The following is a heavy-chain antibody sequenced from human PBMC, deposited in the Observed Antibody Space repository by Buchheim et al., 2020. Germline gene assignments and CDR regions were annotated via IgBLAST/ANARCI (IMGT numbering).Heavy chain of an antibody. CDR2: IIGSGSRT. V-gene: IGHV3-23*01. D-gene: IGHD2-2*01. CDR1: GFTFNNYA. J-gene: IGHJ6*02. CDR3: AKGGYCSSSDCYRAYYYYNMDA. Sequence: EVQLLESGGGLVQPGGSLRLSCEASGFTFNNYAMNWVRQVPGKGLEWVSGIIGSGSRTYYADSVKGRLTISRDNSKGTLYLQMNSLRAEDTAVYYCAKGGYCSSSDCYRAYYYYNMDAWGQGTT.